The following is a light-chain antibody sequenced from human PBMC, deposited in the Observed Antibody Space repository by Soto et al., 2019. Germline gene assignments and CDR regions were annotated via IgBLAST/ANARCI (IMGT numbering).Light chain of an antibody. CDR3: QQYENLPT. J-gene: IGKJ5*01. CDR1: QSINNY. Sequence: DIQMTQSPSSLSASVGDRVTITCQASQSINNYLNCYQHKPGRAPKLLISDASNLEAGVTSRGRGSGSGTALTFTISRLQPEDIATYYRQQYENLPTFGQGTRLEIK. V-gene: IGKV1-33*01. CDR2: DAS.